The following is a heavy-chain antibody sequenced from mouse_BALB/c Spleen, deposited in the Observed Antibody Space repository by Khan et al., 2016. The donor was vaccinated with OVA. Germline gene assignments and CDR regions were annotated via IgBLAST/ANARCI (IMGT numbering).Heavy chain of an antibody. J-gene: IGHJ4*01. CDR2: IYPGDGDT. Sequence: QVQLKQSGAELARPGASVKLSCKASGYTFTSYWMQWVKQRPGQGLEWIGAIYPGDGDTRYTQKFKGKATLTADKSSSTAYMQLSSLASEDSAVYYCARESINTVAMDYWGQGTSVTVSS. V-gene: IGHV1-87*01. D-gene: IGHD1-1*01. CDR1: GYTFTSYW. CDR3: ARESINTVAMDY.